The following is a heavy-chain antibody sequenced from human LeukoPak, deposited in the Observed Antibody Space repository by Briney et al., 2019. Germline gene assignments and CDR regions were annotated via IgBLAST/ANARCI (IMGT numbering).Heavy chain of an antibody. CDR2: IIPILGIA. V-gene: IGHV1-69*04. D-gene: IGHD2-21*02. CDR1: GGTFGSYA. J-gene: IGHJ3*02. Sequence: SVKVSFKASGGTFGSYAISWVRQAPGQGLEWMGRIIPILGIANYAQKFQGRVTITADKSTSTAYMELSSLRSEDTAVYYCARLDAYCGGDCFYAFDIWGQGTMVTVSS. CDR3: ARLDAYCGGDCFYAFDI.